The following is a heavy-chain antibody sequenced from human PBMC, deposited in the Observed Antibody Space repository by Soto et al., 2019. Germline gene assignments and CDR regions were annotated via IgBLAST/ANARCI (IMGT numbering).Heavy chain of an antibody. J-gene: IGHJ2*01. Sequence: QVQLVESGGGVVQPGRSLRLSCAASGFTFSSYGMHWVRQAPGEGLEWVALISHDGSNKYYADSVMGRFTISRDNSKNALYLQVNSRRAEDTAVYYCAKEFYASGWYWFFDLWGRGTLVTVSS. V-gene: IGHV3-30*18. CDR3: AKEFYASGWYWFFDL. CDR1: GFTFSSYG. D-gene: IGHD6-19*01. CDR2: ISHDGSNK.